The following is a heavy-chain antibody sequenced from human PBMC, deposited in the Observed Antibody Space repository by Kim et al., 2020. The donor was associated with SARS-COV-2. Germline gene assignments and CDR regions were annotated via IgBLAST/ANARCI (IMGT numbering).Heavy chain of an antibody. V-gene: IGHV5-51*01. CDR1: GYSFTSYW. CDR2: IYPGDSDT. D-gene: IGHD3-9*01. CDR3: ARGEHYYDILTGYSPPYYFDY. J-gene: IGHJ4*02. Sequence: GESLKISCKGSGYSFTSYWIGWVRQMPGKGLEWMGIIYPGDSDTRYSPSFQGQVTISADKSISTAYLQWSSLTASDTAMYYCARGEHYYDILTGYSPPYYFDYWGQGTLVTVSS.